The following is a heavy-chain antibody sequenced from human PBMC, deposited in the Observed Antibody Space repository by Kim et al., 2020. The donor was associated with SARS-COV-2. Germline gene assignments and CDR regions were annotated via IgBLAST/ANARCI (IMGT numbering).Heavy chain of an antibody. D-gene: IGHD3-3*01. Sequence: SVKGRFTISRDNSKDTLYLQMNSLRAEDTAVYYCAKDVTIFGVAHWYFDLWGRGTLVTVSS. J-gene: IGHJ2*01. V-gene: IGHV3-23*01. CDR3: AKDVTIFGVAHWYFDL.